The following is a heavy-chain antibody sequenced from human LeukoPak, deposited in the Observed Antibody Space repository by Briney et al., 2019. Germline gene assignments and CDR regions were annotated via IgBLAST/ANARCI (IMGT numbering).Heavy chain of an antibody. CDR3: ARAATTVAGTSYFHL. V-gene: IGHV1-18*01. CDR2: IGAYSGNA. J-gene: IGHJ1*01. CDR1: GYTFNTYG. Sequence: ASVKVSCKASGYTFNTYGISWVRQAPGQGLEWMGWIGAYSGNANYAQNLQGRDTMTTDTATSTAYMELRSLTSDDTAVYYCARAATTVAGTSYFHLWGQGTLVPVFS. D-gene: IGHD6-19*01.